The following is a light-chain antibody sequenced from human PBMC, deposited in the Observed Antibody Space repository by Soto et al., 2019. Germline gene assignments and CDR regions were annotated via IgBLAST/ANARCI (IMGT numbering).Light chain of an antibody. CDR1: QSVGTY. CDR3: QQRSNWPPSIT. Sequence: EIVLTQSPATLSLSPGERATLSCRASQSVGTYLAWYQQKPGQSPRLLIYGASNRATGIPARFSGSGSGTDFTLSISSLEPEDFAIYYCQQRSNWPPSITFGHGTKVDI. V-gene: IGKV3-11*01. J-gene: IGKJ1*01. CDR2: GAS.